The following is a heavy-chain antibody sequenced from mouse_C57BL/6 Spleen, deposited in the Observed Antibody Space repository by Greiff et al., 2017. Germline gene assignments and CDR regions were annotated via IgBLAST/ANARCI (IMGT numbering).Heavy chain of an antibody. CDR1: GYAFCSSW. J-gene: IGHJ1*03. D-gene: IGHD2-3*01. CDR2: IYPGDGDT. V-gene: IGHV1-82*01. Sequence: QVQLQQSGPELVTPGASVKISCKASGYAFCSSWMNWVKQRPGQGLEWIGRIYPGDGDTNYNGQFKGQATLTADKSSSTAYMQLSSLTSEGSAFYFGANDGCWYFDVWGTGPTVTVDS. CDR3: ANDGCWYFDV.